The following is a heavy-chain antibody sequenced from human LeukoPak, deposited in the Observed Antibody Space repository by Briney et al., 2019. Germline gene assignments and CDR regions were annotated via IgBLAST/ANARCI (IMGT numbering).Heavy chain of an antibody. V-gene: IGHV3-21*01. CDR2: IISTRGTL. D-gene: IGHD5-24*01. Sequence: GGSLRPSCELSGFNLNYYSMKWVRQAPGKGREWVASIISTRGTLYYPDPVQGRSIISRENAKKTVSLERNSLRREDSPVFTWARDFPDNSLFDLWGRGTLVSVSS. CDR1: GFNLNYYS. CDR3: ARDFPDNSLFDL. J-gene: IGHJ4*02.